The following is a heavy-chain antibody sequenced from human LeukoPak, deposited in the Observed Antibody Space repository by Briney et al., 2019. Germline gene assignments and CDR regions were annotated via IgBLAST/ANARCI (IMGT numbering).Heavy chain of an antibody. V-gene: IGHV3-7*01. CDR1: GFTFDTYW. J-gene: IGHJ4*02. CDR2: IRQDGSVK. CDR3: ARGSRDISGYRYYFDY. D-gene: IGHD3-22*01. Sequence: GGSLRLSCAASGFTFDTYWMSWVPQAPGKGLEWVANIRQDGSVKYYVDSAKGRFTISRDNAKNSVYLELNSLRADDTAVYYCARGSRDISGYRYYFDYWGQGTLVTVSS.